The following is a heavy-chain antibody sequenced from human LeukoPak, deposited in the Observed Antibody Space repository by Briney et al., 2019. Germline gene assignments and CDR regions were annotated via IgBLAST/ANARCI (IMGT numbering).Heavy chain of an antibody. Sequence: GGSLRLSCAASGFTFSSYGMHWVRQAPGKGLEWVAVIWYGGSNKYYADSVKGRFTISRDNSKNTLYLQMNSLRAEDTAVYYCAKAPAAGTTHHYYYYMDVWGKGTTVTVSS. CDR1: GFTFSSYG. D-gene: IGHD1-7*01. CDR2: IWYGGSNK. V-gene: IGHV3-30*02. CDR3: AKAPAAGTTHHYYYYMDV. J-gene: IGHJ6*03.